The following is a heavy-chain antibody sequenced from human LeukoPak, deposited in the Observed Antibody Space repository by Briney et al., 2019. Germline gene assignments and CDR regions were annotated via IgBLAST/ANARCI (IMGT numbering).Heavy chain of an antibody. Sequence: SVKVSCKASGYTFTDYYMHWVRQAPGQGLEWLGWINPNSGGTNYAQKFQGRVTMTRDTSISTAYMELSRLRSDDTAVYYCAREYYDSSAYNQEAIDYWGQGTLVTVSS. CDR1: GYTFTDYY. CDR2: INPNSGGT. V-gene: IGHV1-2*02. J-gene: IGHJ4*02. CDR3: AREYYDSSAYNQEAIDY. D-gene: IGHD3-22*01.